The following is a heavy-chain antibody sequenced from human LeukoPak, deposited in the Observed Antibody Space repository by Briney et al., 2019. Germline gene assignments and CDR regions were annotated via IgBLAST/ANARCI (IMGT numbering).Heavy chain of an antibody. V-gene: IGHV5-51*01. D-gene: IGHD6-19*01. CDR2: MYLGDSET. Sequence: GESLQISCKGSGFTFTKYWIGWVRQMPGKGLEWMGIMYLGDSETRYRPSFQGQVTISADKSISTVFLQWSSLKASDTAMYYCVRHEGSISGWPFDYWGQGTLVTVSS. CDR1: GFTFTKYW. J-gene: IGHJ4*02. CDR3: VRHEGSISGWPFDY.